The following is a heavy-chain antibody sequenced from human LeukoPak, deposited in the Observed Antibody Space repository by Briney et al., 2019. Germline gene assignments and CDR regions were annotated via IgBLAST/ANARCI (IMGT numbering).Heavy chain of an antibody. CDR2: ISGSGGST. J-gene: IGHJ3*02. V-gene: IGHV3-23*01. CDR3: AKSIHIVVVTAIPGAFDI. Sequence: GGSLRLSCAASGFTFSSYAMSWVRQALGKGLEWVSAISGSGGSTYYADSVKGRFTISRDNSKNTLYLQMNSLRAEDTAVYYCAKSIHIVVVTAIPGAFDIWGQGTMVTVSS. CDR1: GFTFSSYA. D-gene: IGHD2-21*02.